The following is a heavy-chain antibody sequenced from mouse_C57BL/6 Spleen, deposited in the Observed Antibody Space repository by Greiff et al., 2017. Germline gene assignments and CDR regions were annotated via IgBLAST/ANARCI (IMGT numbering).Heavy chain of an antibody. CDR1: GYTFTEYT. CDR3: ARHEEYDYDFYAMDY. V-gene: IGHV1-62-2*01. D-gene: IGHD2-4*01. CDR2: FYPGSGCI. Sequence: QVQLQQSGAELVKPGASVKLSCKASGYTFTEYTIHWVKQRPGQGLEWIGWFYPGSGCIKYNEKFKDKATLTADKSSSTVYMQLSRLTSEDTAVYFCARHEEYDYDFYAMDYWGQGTSVTVSS. J-gene: IGHJ4*01.